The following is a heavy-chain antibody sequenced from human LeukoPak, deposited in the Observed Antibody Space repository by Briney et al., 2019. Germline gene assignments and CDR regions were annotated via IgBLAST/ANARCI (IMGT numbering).Heavy chain of an antibody. J-gene: IGHJ5*02. Sequence: GESLKISCKASGFSFTSYWIAWVRQMPGKGLEWMGVIYPGDSDTKYSPSFQGQVTISADKFITTAYLQWSSLKASDTGMYYRARNGGGSNWFDPWGQGTLVTVSS. V-gene: IGHV5-51*01. D-gene: IGHD2-15*01. CDR2: IYPGDSDT. CDR1: GFSFTSYW. CDR3: ARNGGGSNWFDP.